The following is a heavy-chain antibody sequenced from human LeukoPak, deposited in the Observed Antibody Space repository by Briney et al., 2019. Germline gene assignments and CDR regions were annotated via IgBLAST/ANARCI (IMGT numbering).Heavy chain of an antibody. J-gene: IGHJ4*02. CDR1: GFTFSSYG. D-gene: IGHD3-22*01. CDR3: ARDRTYYYDSSGHYYFDY. Sequence: PGRSLRLSCAASGFTFSSYGMHWVRQAPGKGLEWVAVIWYDGSNKYYADSVKGRFTISRDNSKNTLYLQMNSLRAEDTAVYYCARDRTYYYDSSGHYYFDYWGQGTLVTVSS. CDR2: IWYDGSNK. V-gene: IGHV3-33*01.